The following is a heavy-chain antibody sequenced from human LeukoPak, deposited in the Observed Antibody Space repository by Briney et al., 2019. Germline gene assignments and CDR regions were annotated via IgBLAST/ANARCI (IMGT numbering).Heavy chain of an antibody. CDR3: ARHGYDGFDM. V-gene: IGHV3-21*01. CDR2: ISNTGSYI. D-gene: IGHD6-13*01. CDR1: GFSFSTYN. Sequence: PGGSLRLSCAASGFSFSTYNMNWVRQAPGKGLEWVSSISNTGSYIYYSDSVKGRFTISRVNAKNSLYMQMNNLRAEDTAVYYCARHGYDGFDMWGQGTMVTVSS. J-gene: IGHJ3*02.